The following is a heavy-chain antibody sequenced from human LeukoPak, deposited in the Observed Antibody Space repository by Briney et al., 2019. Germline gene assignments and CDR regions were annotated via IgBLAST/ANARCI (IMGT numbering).Heavy chain of an antibody. Sequence: SGPTLVNPTQTLTLTCTFSGFSLSTSGVGVGWIRQPPGKALEWLAVIYWDDDNRYSPSLRSRLTITKDTSKNQVVLTMTNMDPVDTATYYCAHRRSLDCGGACWGWFDPWGQGPLVTVSS. CDR2: IYWDDDN. CDR1: GFSLSTSGVG. J-gene: IGHJ5*02. V-gene: IGHV2-5*02. CDR3: AHRRSLDCGGACWGWFDP. D-gene: IGHD2-21*02.